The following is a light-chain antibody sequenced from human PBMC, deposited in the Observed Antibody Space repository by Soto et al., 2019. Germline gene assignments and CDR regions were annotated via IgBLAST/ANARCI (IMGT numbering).Light chain of an antibody. CDR1: QSVSSY. CDR2: GTS. CDR3: QQSYSSPRT. J-gene: IGKJ1*01. V-gene: IGKV3-11*01. Sequence: EIVYTQSPATLSLSPGERATLSFRASQSVSSYLAWYQQKLGQAPRLLMCGTSNRATGIPDRFSGSGSGTDFTLTISSLQPEDFATYYCQQSYSSPRTFGQGTKVDIK.